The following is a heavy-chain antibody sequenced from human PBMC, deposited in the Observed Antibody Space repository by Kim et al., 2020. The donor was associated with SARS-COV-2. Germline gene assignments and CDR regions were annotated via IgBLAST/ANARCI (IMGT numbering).Heavy chain of an antibody. CDR2: YYYSGST. J-gene: IGHJ4*02. CDR1: GGSISSSSYY. Sequence: SETLSLTCTVSGGSISSSSYYWGWIRQPPGMGLEWIGCYYYSGSTYYNPSLKSRVTIAVDTSQFSLKLSSVTAADTAVYYCARHRADREVDDWGQGTLVTVSS. V-gene: IGHV4-39*01. CDR3: ARHRADREVDD. D-gene: IGHD3-22*01.